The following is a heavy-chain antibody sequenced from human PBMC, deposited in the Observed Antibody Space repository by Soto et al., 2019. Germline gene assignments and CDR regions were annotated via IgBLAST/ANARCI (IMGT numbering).Heavy chain of an antibody. V-gene: IGHV3-23*01. CDR2: LYGSGRGI. CDR1: GFTFSDYA. Sequence: EVQLLESGGHFVHPGGSLRLSCAASGFTFSDYAMIWIRQVPGKGLQWVSGLYGSGRGIHYAESVKGRFTISRDNSRNTLYLQMSSLRAEDTAVYYCARGFSAGKGSPPDFWGQGSLVTVSS. D-gene: IGHD6-13*01. J-gene: IGHJ4*02. CDR3: ARGFSAGKGSPPDF.